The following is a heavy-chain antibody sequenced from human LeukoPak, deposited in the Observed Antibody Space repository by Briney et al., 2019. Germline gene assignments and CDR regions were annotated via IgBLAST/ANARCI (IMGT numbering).Heavy chain of an antibody. CDR2: ISSSSNYI. D-gene: IGHD3-10*01. Sequence: GGSLRLSCAASGFTFSSYSMNWVRQAPGKGLEWVSSISSSSNYIYYADSVKGRFTISRDNAKNSLYLQMNSLRAEDTAVYYCARDEAGLLWFGELFHYYYYMDVWGKGTTVTVSS. CDR1: GFTFSSYS. CDR3: ARDEAGLLWFGELFHYYYYMDV. V-gene: IGHV3-21*01. J-gene: IGHJ6*03.